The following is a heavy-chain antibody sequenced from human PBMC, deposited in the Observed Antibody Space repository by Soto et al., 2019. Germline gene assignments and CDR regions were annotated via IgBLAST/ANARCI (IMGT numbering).Heavy chain of an antibody. CDR1: GFTFSSYE. D-gene: IGHD6-19*01. CDR2: ISSSGSTI. V-gene: IGHV3-48*03. J-gene: IGHJ5*02. CDR3: AGAGIAVAGS. Sequence: PGGSLRLSCAASGFTFSSYEMNWVRQAPGKGLEWVSYISSSGSTIYYADSVKGRFAISRDNAKNSLYLQMSSLRAEDTAVYYCAGAGIAVAGSWGQGTLVTVSS.